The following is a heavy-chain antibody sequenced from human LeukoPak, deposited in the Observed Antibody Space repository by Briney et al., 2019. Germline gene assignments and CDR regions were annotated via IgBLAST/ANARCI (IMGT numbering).Heavy chain of an antibody. CDR3: ARQALWFFDH. CDR2: VSYGGST. Sequence: SETLSLTCTVSGGSISSDSNYWAWIRQPPGRGLEWIGSVSYGGSTYYSPSLESRVTISVDTSKNQFSLKLSSVTAADTAVYYCARQALWFFDHWGQGTLVTVSS. J-gene: IGHJ4*02. D-gene: IGHD2-21*01. V-gene: IGHV4-39*01. CDR1: GGSISSDSNY.